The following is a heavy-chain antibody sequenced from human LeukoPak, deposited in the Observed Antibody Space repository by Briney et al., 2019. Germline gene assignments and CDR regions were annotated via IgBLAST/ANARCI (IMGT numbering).Heavy chain of an antibody. Sequence: GGSLRLLCAVSGFLLSSYWMSWVREAPRKGREWVANIKQDGSEKYYVDSVKGRFTIYRHNAKNSLYPQKNSLSAEDTAVYCCAKMQGYFDLWGHGTLVTVSS. CDR2: IKQDGSEK. CDR1: GFLLSSYW. V-gene: IGHV3-7*03. CDR3: AKMQGYFDL. J-gene: IGHJ2*01.